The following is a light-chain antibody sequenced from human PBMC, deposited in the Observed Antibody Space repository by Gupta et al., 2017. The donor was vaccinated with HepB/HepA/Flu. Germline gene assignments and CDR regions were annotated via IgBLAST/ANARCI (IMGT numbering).Light chain of an antibody. V-gene: IGLV2-23*02. J-gene: IGLJ1*01. CDR2: EVS. CDR3: CSYAGSSTSV. Sequence: QSALTQTVSVSGSPGQSITTSCTVTSHDVGSYNLVSWYQQHPGKAPTLMIYEVSKRPSGVSNRFSGSKSGNTASLTISGLQAEDEADYYCCSYAGSSTSVFGTGTKFTVL. CDR1: SHDVGSYNL.